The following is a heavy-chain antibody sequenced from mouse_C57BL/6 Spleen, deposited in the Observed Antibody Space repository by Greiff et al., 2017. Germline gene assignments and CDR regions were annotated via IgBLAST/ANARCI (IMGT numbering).Heavy chain of an antibody. J-gene: IGHJ2*01. CDR2: IYPGSGGT. Sequence: QVQLQQSGAELVRPGTSVKVSCKASGYAFTNYLIEWVKQRPGQGLEWIGVIYPGSGGTNYNEKFKGKATLTADKSSSTAYMQLSSLTSEDSAVYYCAISYYSNNYFDYWGQGTTLTVSS. V-gene: IGHV1-54*01. CDR3: AISYYSNNYFDY. CDR1: GYAFTNYL. D-gene: IGHD2-5*01.